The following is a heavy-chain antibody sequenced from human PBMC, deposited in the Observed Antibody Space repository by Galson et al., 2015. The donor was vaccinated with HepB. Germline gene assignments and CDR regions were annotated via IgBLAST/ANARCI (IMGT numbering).Heavy chain of an antibody. CDR3: ARSPNWGSYDVWCGQHN. V-gene: IGHV1-69*13. CDR2: IIPIFGTA. Sequence: SVKVSCKASGGTFSSYAISWVRQAPGQGLEWMGGIIPIFGTANYAQKFQGRVTITADVSTSTAYMELSSLRSEDTAVYYCARSPNWGSYDVWCGQHNWGQGTLVTVSS. J-gene: IGHJ4*02. D-gene: IGHD3-3*01. CDR1: GGTFSSYA.